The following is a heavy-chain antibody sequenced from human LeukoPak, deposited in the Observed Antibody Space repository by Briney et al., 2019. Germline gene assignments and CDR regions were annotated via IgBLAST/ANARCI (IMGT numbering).Heavy chain of an antibody. CDR2: ISSSSSYI. V-gene: IGHV3-21*01. J-gene: IGHJ4*02. Sequence: GGSLRLSCAASGFTFSSFSMNWVRQAPGKGLEWVSSISSSSSYIYYADSVKGRFTISRDNAKNSLYLQMNSLRAEDTAVYYCARDSPYSSTWYSSVDYWGQGTLVTVSS. D-gene: IGHD6-13*01. CDR1: GFTFSSFS. CDR3: ARDSPYSSTWYSSVDY.